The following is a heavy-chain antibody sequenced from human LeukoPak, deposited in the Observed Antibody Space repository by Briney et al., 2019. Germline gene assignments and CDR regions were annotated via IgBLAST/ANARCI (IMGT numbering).Heavy chain of an antibody. Sequence: SETLSLTCTVSGGSISSYYWSWIRQSPGKGLEWIGYIYYSGSTNYNPSLKSRVTISVDTSKNQFSLKLSSVTAADTAVYYCARDKYYYDSSGYSNYYYYGMDVWGQGTTVTVSS. CDR3: ARDKYYYDSSGYSNYYYYGMDV. J-gene: IGHJ6*02. V-gene: IGHV4-59*01. CDR1: GGSISSYY. CDR2: IYYSGST. D-gene: IGHD3-22*01.